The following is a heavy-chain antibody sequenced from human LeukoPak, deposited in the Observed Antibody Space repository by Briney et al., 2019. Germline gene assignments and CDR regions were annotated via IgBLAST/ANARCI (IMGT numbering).Heavy chain of an antibody. J-gene: IGHJ5*02. CDR2: INPNSGGT. D-gene: IGHD2-2*01. CDR3: AGDEPIIVVVPAAVNWFDP. V-gene: IGHV1-2*06. Sequence: ASVKVSCKASGYTFTGYYMHWVRQAPGQGLEWMGRINPNSGGTNYAQKFQGRVTMTRDTSISTAYMELSRLRSDDTAVYYCAGDEPIIVVVPAAVNWFDPWAREPWSPSPQ. CDR1: GYTFTGYY.